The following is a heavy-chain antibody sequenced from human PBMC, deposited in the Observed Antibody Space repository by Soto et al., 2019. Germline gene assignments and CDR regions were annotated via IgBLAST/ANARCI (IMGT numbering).Heavy chain of an antibody. J-gene: IGHJ3*02. V-gene: IGHV3-23*01. CDR3: AKGSLIGKQWLVPAYAFDI. CDR2: ISGSGGST. D-gene: IGHD6-19*01. Sequence: GGSLRLSCAASGFTFSSYAMSWVRQAPGKGLEWVSAISGSGGSTYYADSVKGRFTISRDNSKNTLYLQMNSLRAEDTAVYYCAKGSLIGKQWLVPAYAFDIWGQGTMVTVSS. CDR1: GFTFSSYA.